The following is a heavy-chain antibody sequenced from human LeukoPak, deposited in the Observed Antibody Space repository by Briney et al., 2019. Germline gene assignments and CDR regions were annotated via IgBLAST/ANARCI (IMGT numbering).Heavy chain of an antibody. CDR2: IIPIFGTA. V-gene: IGHV1-69*01. CDR1: GGTFSSYA. Sequence: ASVKVSCKASGGTFSSYAISWVRQAPGRGLEWMGGIIPIFGTANYAQKFQGRVTITADESTSTAYMELSSLRSEDTAVYYCARGTAMVYYYYYYMDVWGKGTTVTVSS. CDR3: ARGTAMVYYYYYYMDV. J-gene: IGHJ6*03. D-gene: IGHD5-18*01.